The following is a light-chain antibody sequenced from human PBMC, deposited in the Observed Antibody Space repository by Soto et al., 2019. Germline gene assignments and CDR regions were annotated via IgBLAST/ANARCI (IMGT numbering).Light chain of an antibody. V-gene: IGLV2-14*01. J-gene: IGLJ1*01. Sequence: QSVLTQPASVSGSPGQSITISCTGTSSDVGGYNHVSWYQQHPGKAPKLMIYDVSNRPSGVSNRFSGSKSGNTASLTISGLQAEDEADYYCSSYTSSSTRVFGTGTKLTVL. CDR3: SSYTSSSTRV. CDR2: DVS. CDR1: SSDVGGYNH.